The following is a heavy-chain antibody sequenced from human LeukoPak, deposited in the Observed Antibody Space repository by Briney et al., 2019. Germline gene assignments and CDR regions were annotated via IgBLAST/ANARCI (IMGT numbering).Heavy chain of an antibody. D-gene: IGHD3-10*01. CDR1: GYTFSTYK. CDR3: AKDGGSYSADY. Sequence: ASVKVSCKASGYTFSTYKMHRVRQAPGQGLEWVGIINPSNGYARNAQNFQGRVTMTRDTSTSTVYMELSSLRSEDTAVYYCAKDGGSYSADYWGQGTLVTVSS. V-gene: IGHV1-46*01. J-gene: IGHJ4*02. CDR2: INPSNGYA.